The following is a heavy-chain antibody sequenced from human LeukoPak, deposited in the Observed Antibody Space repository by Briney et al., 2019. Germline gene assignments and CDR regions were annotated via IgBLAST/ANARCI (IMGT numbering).Heavy chain of an antibody. CDR3: ARDRAVDAGGIDF. Sequence: SETLSFTCTVSGDSISSGDFYWSWVRQPPGKGLEWIAYIHHSGSAFYSRSLKRRVTISVDSSKNQFSLRLTSVTAADTAVYFCARDRAVDAGGIDFWGQGTLVTVSP. J-gene: IGHJ4*02. CDR1: GDSISSGDFY. V-gene: IGHV4-30-4*01. D-gene: IGHD5-18*01. CDR2: IHHSGSA.